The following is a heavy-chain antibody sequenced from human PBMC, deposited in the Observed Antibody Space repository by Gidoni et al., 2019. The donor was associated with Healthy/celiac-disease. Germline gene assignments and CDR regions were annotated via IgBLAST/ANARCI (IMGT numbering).Heavy chain of an antibody. CDR3: ARYGQFPAEAFDP. CDR1: GGNFSSYA. CDR2: IITVFGTA. J-gene: IGHJ5*02. Sequence: QVQLVQSGAEVKKPGSSVKVSCKASGGNFSSYASSWVRQATGQGLEWMGGIITVFGTANYAQKFQGRVTITADESTSTAYMELSSLRSEDTAVYYCARYGQFPAEAFDPWGQGTLVTVSS. D-gene: IGHD3-10*01. V-gene: IGHV1-69*01.